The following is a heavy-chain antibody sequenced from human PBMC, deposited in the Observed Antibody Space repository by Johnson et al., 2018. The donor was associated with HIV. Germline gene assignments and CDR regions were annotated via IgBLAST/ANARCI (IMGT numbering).Heavy chain of an antibody. CDR1: GFTFDDYG. J-gene: IGHJ3*02. CDR2: INWNGTNT. D-gene: IGHD3-16*01. CDR3: ARESIIWGDTRLLEGAFDI. Sequence: VHLVESGGGVVRPGGSLRLSCVGSGFTFDDYGMSWVRQAPGKGLEWVSGINWNGTNTGYADSVKGRFTISRDNAKNSLYLQMNSLRAEDTAFYYCARESIIWGDTRLLEGAFDIWGQGTMVTVSS. V-gene: IGHV3-20*04.